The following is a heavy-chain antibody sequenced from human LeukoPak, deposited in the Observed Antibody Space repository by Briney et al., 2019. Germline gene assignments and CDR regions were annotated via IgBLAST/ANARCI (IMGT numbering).Heavy chain of an antibody. CDR1: GYSISSGYY. CDR3: ARQGGSGYDNNWFDP. D-gene: IGHD3-22*01. CDR2: IYHSGST. V-gene: IGHV4-38-2*01. J-gene: IGHJ5*02. Sequence: SETLSLTCAVSGYSISSGYYWGWIRPPPGKGLEWIGSIYHSGSTYYNPSLKSRVTISVDTSKSQFSLKLSSVTAADTAVYYCARQGGSGYDNNWFDPWGQGTLVTVSS.